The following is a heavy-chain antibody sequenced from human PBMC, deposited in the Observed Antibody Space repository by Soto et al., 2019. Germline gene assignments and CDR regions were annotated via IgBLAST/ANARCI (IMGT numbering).Heavy chain of an antibody. Sequence: QVQLVQSGAEVKKPGSSVKVSCKASGGTFSRYSITWVRQAPGHGLEWIGRIIPIFGIASYVQKFQGRVTITADESTSTAYMGLSSLRSDDTAVYYCAREDRDRETGLVPAAIDGMDVWGQGTTVTVSS. CDR1: GGTFSRYS. V-gene: IGHV1-69*08. J-gene: IGHJ6*02. CDR3: AREDRDRETGLVPAAIDGMDV. D-gene: IGHD2-2*01. CDR2: IIPIFGIA.